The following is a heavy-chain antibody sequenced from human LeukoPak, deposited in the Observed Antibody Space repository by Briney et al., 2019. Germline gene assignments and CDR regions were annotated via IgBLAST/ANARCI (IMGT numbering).Heavy chain of an antibody. D-gene: IGHD3-22*01. CDR1: EFVFSNYV. V-gene: IGHV3-33*01. CDR2: IWYDGSKK. J-gene: IGHJ4*02. CDR3: ARIGYDNSPPDY. Sequence: GGSLRLSCAASEFVFSNYVMYCVRQAPGKGLEWVAVIWYDGSKKYYVDSVKGRFTISRDNSENTLYLQMNSLRGEDTAVYYCARIGYDNSPPDYWGQGILVTVSS.